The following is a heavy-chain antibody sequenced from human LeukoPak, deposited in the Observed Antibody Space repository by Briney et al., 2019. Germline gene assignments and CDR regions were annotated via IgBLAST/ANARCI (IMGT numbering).Heavy chain of an antibody. V-gene: IGHV1-8*02. CDR3: ACVTAAGTWTFDI. D-gene: IGHD6-13*01. Sequence: GPSVKVSCKASGDTFIINDINWVRQATGQGLEWMGWMNPNSGNTGYAQKFQGRVTMTRNISITTAYMELTDLRSEDTAVYYCACVTAAGTWTFDIWGQGTTVTVSS. CDR2: MNPNSGNT. J-gene: IGHJ3*02. CDR1: GDTFIIND.